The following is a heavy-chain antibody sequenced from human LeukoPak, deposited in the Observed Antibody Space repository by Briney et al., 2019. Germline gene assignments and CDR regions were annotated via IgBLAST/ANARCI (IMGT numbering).Heavy chain of an antibody. CDR1: GGSISSSSYY. Sequence: KPSETLSLTCTVSGGSISSSSYYWGWIRQPPGKGLEWIGSIYYSGSTYYNPSLKSRVTISVDTSKNQFSLKLSSVTAADTAVYYCARYSGSYFLRIDYWGQGTLVTVSS. V-gene: IGHV4-39*07. CDR2: IYYSGST. D-gene: IGHD1-26*01. J-gene: IGHJ4*02. CDR3: ARYSGSYFLRIDY.